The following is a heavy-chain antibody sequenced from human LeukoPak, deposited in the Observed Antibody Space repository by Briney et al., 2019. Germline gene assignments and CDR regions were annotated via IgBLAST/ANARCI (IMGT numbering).Heavy chain of an antibody. CDR2: INPSGGST. J-gene: IGHJ5*02. D-gene: IGHD3-22*01. CDR3: ARVGDFDYYDSSGYSHWFDP. V-gene: IGHV1-46*01. CDR1: GYTFTSCY. Sequence: ASVKVSCKASGYTFTSCYMHWVRQAPGQGLEWMGIINPSGGSTSYAQKFQGRVTMTRDTSTSTVYMELSSLRSEDTAVYYCARVGDFDYYDSSGYSHWFDPWGQGTLVTVSS.